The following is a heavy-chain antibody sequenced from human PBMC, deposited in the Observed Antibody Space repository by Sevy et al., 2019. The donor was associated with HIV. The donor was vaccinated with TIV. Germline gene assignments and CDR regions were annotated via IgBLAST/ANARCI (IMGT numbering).Heavy chain of an antibody. Sequence: SETLSLTCNVSGDSISSYFWSWFRQPPGKGLEWIGYIYYSGSSEYNPSFGSRVTISIDTSKKYLSMKLTSVTAADTAVYYCARESAVEPRALVYWGQGTLVTVSS. CDR1: GDSISSYF. CDR2: IYYSGSS. D-gene: IGHD1-1*01. V-gene: IGHV4-59*01. J-gene: IGHJ4*02. CDR3: ARESAVEPRALVY.